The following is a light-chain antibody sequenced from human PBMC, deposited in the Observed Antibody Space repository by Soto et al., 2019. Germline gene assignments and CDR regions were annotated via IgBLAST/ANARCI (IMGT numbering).Light chain of an antibody. CDR2: LEGSGSY. J-gene: IGLJ3*02. V-gene: IGLV4-60*02. CDR3: ETWDSNTNV. CDR1: SRHSSYI. Sequence: QLVLTQSSSASASLGSSVKLTCTLSSRHSSYIIAWHQQQPAKAPRYLMKLEGSGSYNKGSGVPDRFSGSSSGADRYLTISNLQFEDEADYYRETWDSNTNVFGGGTQLTV.